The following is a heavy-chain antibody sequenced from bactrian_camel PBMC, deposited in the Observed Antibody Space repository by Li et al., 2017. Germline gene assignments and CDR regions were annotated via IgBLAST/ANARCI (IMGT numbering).Heavy chain of an antibody. V-gene: IGHV3S40*01. CDR1: GFAFSTTD. Sequence: DVQLVESGGGLVPIGGSLRLSCAASGFAFSTTDMSWVRQVPGKGLRWVSDISADGGRIYYGNSFEGRYIISRDNAKNMLYLQMNNLQPQDSGVYYCATGHRGPGWVPRSGGTQVTV. J-gene: IGHJ4*01. D-gene: IGHD5*01. CDR2: ISADGGRI.